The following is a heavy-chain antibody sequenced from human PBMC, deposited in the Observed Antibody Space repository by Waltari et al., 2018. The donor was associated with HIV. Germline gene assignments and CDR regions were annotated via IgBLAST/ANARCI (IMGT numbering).Heavy chain of an antibody. CDR2: INHSGST. J-gene: IGHJ6*03. CDR1: GGSFSGYY. Sequence: QVQLQQWGAGLLKPSETLSLTCAVYGGSFSGYYWSWIRQPPGKGLEWIGEINHSGSTNYNPSLKSRVTISADMSKNQFSLKLSSVTAADTAVYYCARAYDYGTLFFYYYMDVWGKGTTVTVSS. CDR3: ARAYDYGTLFFYYYMDV. V-gene: IGHV4-34*01. D-gene: IGHD4-17*01.